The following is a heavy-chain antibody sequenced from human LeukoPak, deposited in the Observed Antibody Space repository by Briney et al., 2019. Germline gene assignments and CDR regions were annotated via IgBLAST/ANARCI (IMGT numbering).Heavy chain of an antibody. D-gene: IGHD3-3*01. CDR2: ISNTGGT. V-gene: IGHV4-59*11. CDR3: ARDRAGSYDF. Sequence: SETLSLTCNVSNDSIRSHYWSWIRQYSGKGLEWIGYISNTGGTDYNPSLKSRVTISGDTSKNQFSLELKSVTAADTAVYYCARDRAGSYDFWGQGTLVTVSS. CDR1: NDSIRSHY. J-gene: IGHJ4*02.